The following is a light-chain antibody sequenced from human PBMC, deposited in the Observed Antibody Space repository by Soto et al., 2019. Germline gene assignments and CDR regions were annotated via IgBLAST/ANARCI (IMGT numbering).Light chain of an antibody. V-gene: IGKV3-20*01. CDR3: QLYGDSPPRA. J-gene: IGKJ1*01. CDR2: GAS. Sequence: EIVLTQSPGTLSLSPGERATLSCRASQSISNTYLVWYQQQPGQAPRLLIFGASNRATGIPDRLSGSGSVTDFTLTIIRLEPEDFAGYHCQLYGDSPPRAFGQGTKVEVK. CDR1: QSISNTY.